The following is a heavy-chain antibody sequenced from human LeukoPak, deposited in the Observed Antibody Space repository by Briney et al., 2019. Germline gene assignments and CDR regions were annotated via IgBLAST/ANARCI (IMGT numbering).Heavy chain of an antibody. CDR1: GGSISSYS. J-gene: IGHJ5*02. CDR3: TRDSGVENWFDP. D-gene: IGHD3-10*01. V-gene: IGHV4-30-2*01. CDR2: IYHSGST. Sequence: SETLSLTCTVSGGSISSYSWSWIRQPPGKGLEWIGYIYHSGSTYYNPSLKSRVTISVDRSKNQFSLKLSSVTAADTAVYYCTRDSGVENWFDPWGQGTLVTVSS.